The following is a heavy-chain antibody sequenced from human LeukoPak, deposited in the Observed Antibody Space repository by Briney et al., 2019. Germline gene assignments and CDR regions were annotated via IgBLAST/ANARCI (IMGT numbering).Heavy chain of an antibody. Sequence: ASVKVSCKASGGTFSSYAISWVRQAPGQGLEWMGRIIPIFGTANYAQKFRGRVTITTDESTSTAYMELSSLRSEDTAVYYCARDDSSGYPDYWGQGTLVTVSS. V-gene: IGHV1-69*05. CDR3: ARDDSSGYPDY. CDR1: GGTFSSYA. CDR2: IIPIFGTA. J-gene: IGHJ4*02. D-gene: IGHD3-22*01.